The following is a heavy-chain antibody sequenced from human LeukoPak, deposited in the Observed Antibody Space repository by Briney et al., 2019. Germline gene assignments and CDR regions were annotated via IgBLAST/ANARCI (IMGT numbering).Heavy chain of an antibody. CDR3: ASHYYGSGSYYTGVFDH. CDR1: GGTFSSHA. CDR2: IIPILGIA. J-gene: IGHJ4*02. Sequence: SVKVSCKASGGTFSSHAISWVRQAPGQGLEWMGRIIPILGIANYAQKFQGRVTITADKSTSTAYMELSSLRSEDTAVYYCASHYYGSGSYYTGVFDHWGQGTLVTVSS. D-gene: IGHD3-10*01. V-gene: IGHV1-69*04.